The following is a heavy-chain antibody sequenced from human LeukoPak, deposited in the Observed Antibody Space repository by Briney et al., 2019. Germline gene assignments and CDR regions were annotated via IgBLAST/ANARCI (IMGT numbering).Heavy chain of an antibody. V-gene: IGHV3-23*01. D-gene: IGHD1-26*01. CDR3: AKDLGRYRNNYFDY. J-gene: IGHJ4*02. CDR2: ISGSGGST. CDR1: GFTFSSYA. Sequence: GGSLRLSCAASGFTFSSYAMSWVRQAPGKGLEWVSTISGSGGSTYYADSVKGRFTISRDNSKNTLYLQMNSLRAEDTAVYYCAKDLGRYRNNYFDYWGQGTLVTVSS.